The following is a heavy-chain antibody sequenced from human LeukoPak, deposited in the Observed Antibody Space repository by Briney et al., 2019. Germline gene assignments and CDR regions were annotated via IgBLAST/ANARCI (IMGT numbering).Heavy chain of an antibody. CDR1: GGSISSSSYY. CDR2: IYYSGST. J-gene: IGHJ6*03. V-gene: IGHV4-39*07. CDR3: ARTTEAHSWRTRYYDYYMDV. Sequence: PSETLSLTCTVSGGSISSSSYYWGWIRQPPGKGLEWIGSIYYSGSTYYNPSLKSRVTISVDTSKNQFSLKLNSVTAADTAVYYCARTTEAHSWRTRYYDYYMDVWGKGTTVTVSS. D-gene: IGHD6-13*01.